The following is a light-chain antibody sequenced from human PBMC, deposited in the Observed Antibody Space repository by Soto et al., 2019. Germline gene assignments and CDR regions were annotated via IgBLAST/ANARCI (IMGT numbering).Light chain of an antibody. CDR2: SIS. CDR3: LLYYGGARV. V-gene: IGLV7-43*01. J-gene: IGLJ2*01. CDR1: TGTVTSGYY. Sequence: QAVVTQEPSLTVSPGGTVTLTCASSTGTVTSGYYPNWFQQKPGQAPRALIYSISNTHSWTPARFSGSLRGGKAALTLSGVQHEDEAEYYCLLYYGGARVFGGGTKLTVL.